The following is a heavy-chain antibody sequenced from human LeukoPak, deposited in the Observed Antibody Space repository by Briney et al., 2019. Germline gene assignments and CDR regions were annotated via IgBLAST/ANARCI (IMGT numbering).Heavy chain of an antibody. J-gene: IGHJ6*03. Sequence: GGSLRLSCAASGFTVSSNYMSWVRQAPGKGLEWVSVIYSGGSTYYADSVKGRFTISRDNSKNTLYLQMNSLRAEDTAVYYCARDGAAYDFWSGYSAYYMDVWGKGTTVTVSS. CDR1: GFTVSSNY. CDR3: ARDGAAYDFWSGYSAYYMDV. D-gene: IGHD3-3*01. V-gene: IGHV3-53*01. CDR2: IYSGGST.